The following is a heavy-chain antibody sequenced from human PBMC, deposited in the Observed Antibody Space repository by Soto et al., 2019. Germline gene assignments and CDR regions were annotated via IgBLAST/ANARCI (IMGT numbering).Heavy chain of an antibody. J-gene: IGHJ6*02. CDR2: IYDSDST. D-gene: IGHD2-2*01. CDR3: ARSVAPAASYYYAMDV. CDR1: GGSIISGDSY. Sequence: KSSETLSLTCTVSGGSIISGDSYWSWIRQPPGKGLEWIGYIYDSDSTYYNPSLKSRITISVDTSKNQFSLKLNSVTAADTAVYYCARSVAPAASYYYAMDVWGQGTTVTVSS. V-gene: IGHV4-30-4*01.